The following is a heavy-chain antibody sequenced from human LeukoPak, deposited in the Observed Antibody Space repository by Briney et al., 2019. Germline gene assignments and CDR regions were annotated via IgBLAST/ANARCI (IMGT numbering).Heavy chain of an antibody. V-gene: IGHV4-34*01. CDR1: GGSFSGYY. Sequence: SETLSLTCAVYGGSFSGYYWSWIRQPPGKGLEWIGEINHSGSTNYNPSLKSRVTISVDTSKNQFSLKLSSVTAADTAVYYCARAQIKAGYFDYWGQGTLVTVSS. D-gene: IGHD3-10*01. J-gene: IGHJ4*02. CDR2: INHSGST. CDR3: ARAQIKAGYFDY.